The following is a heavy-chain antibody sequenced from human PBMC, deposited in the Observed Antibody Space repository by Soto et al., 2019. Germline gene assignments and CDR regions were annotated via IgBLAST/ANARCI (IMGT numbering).Heavy chain of an antibody. CDR1: GFTFGNYW. CDR3: ARDVNYGDGTAYYDVFDI. CDR2: IRGDGSRE. Sequence: DVQLVESGGDWVQPGGSLRLSCAASGFTFGNYWMAWVRQAPGKGLEWVANIRGDGSREYYLDSVRGRFSVSRDNAQESLYLQMTGLRVEDTAVYYCARDVNYGDGTAYYDVFDIWGQGTVVTVSS. D-gene: IGHD4-17*01. V-gene: IGHV3-7*05. J-gene: IGHJ3*02.